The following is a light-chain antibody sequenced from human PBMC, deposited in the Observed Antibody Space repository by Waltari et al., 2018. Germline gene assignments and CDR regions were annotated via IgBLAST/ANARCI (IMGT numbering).Light chain of an antibody. CDR3: AAWDDSLNGRWV. J-gene: IGLJ2*01. CDR2: RND. Sequence: QSEMSQPPSVSGTPGQTVTISCSGRSSNVGSNVVNWYQQLPGTAPKLLIYRNDQRPSGGPDRFSGSKSGTSASLAISGLQSEDEADYYCAAWDDSLNGRWVFGAGTKLTVL. CDR1: SSNVGSNV. V-gene: IGLV1-44*01.